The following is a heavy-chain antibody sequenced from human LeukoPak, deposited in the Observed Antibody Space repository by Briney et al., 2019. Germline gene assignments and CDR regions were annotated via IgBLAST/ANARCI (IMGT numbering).Heavy chain of an antibody. J-gene: IGHJ5*02. CDR3: ARGYSGFNWFDP. V-gene: IGHV1-46*01. D-gene: IGHD5-12*01. CDR1: GYTFTSYY. CDR2: INPSGGST. Sequence: ASVKVSCKASGYTFTSYYMHWVRQAPGQGLEWMGIINPSGGSTSYAQKFQGRVTMTRNTSISTAYMELSSLRSEDTAVYYCARGYSGFNWFDPWGQGTLVTVSS.